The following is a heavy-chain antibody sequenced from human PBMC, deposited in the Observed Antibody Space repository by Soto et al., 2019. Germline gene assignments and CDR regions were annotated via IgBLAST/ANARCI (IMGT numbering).Heavy chain of an antibody. J-gene: IGHJ6*02. D-gene: IGHD3-3*01. V-gene: IGHV1-18*01. CDR1: GYTFTSYG. Sequence: QVQLVQSGAEVKKPGASVKVSCKASGYTFTSYGISWVRQAPGQGLEWMEWISAYNGNTNYAQKLQGRATMTTDTSTSTAYMELRSLRSDDTAVYYCASGPSITIFGVVSYYYYGMDVWGQGTTVTVSS. CDR2: ISAYNGNT. CDR3: ASGPSITIFGVVSYYYYGMDV.